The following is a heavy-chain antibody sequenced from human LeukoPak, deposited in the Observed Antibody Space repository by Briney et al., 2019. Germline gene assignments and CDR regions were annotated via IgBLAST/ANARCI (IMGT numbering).Heavy chain of an antibody. Sequence: GGSLRLSCAASGFTFSSYGMHWVRRAPGKGLEWVAVIWYDGSNKYYADSVKGRFTISRDNSKNTLYLQMNSLRAEDTAVYYCAKDVISQYYFDYWGQGTLVTVSS. CDR2: IWYDGSNK. CDR3: AKDVISQYYFDY. J-gene: IGHJ4*02. V-gene: IGHV3-33*06. D-gene: IGHD2-21*01. CDR1: GFTFSSYG.